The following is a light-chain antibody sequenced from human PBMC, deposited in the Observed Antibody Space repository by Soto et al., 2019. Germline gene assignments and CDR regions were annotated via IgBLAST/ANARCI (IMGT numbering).Light chain of an antibody. Sequence: QSVLTQPPSVSGAPGQRVTISCTGSSSNIGAGYDVYWYQQLPGTAPKLLIYGNNNRPSGVPDRFSGSKSGTSASLAITGLQAEDEADYYCQSYDSSLSAYVFGAGTKLTVL. CDR3: QSYDSSLSAYV. CDR2: GNN. CDR1: SSNIGAGYD. J-gene: IGLJ1*01. V-gene: IGLV1-40*01.